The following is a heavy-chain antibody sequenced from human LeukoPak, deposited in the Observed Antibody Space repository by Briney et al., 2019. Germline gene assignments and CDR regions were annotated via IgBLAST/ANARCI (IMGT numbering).Heavy chain of an antibody. CDR3: ARTARDYYDSSGYPDY. Sequence: KPSQTLSLTCAVSGGSISSGGYSWSWIRQPPGKGLEWIGYIYHSGSTYYNPSLKSRVTISVDRSKNQFSLKLSSVIAADTAVYYCARTARDYYDSSGYPDYWGQGTLVTVSS. CDR1: GGSISSGGYS. D-gene: IGHD3-22*01. J-gene: IGHJ4*02. CDR2: IYHSGST. V-gene: IGHV4-30-2*01.